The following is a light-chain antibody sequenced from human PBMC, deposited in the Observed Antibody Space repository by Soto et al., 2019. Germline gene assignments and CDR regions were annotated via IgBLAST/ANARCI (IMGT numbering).Light chain of an antibody. CDR2: KVS. Sequence: DVVMTQSPLSLPVTLGQPASISCRSSQSLVYSDGNTYLNWFQQRPGQSPRRLIYKVSNRDSGVPDRFSGSGSGTDFTLKISRVEAEDVGVYYCMQGTQRRGFTFGPGTKVDIK. J-gene: IGKJ3*01. CDR1: QSLVYSDGNTY. CDR3: MQGTQRRGFT. V-gene: IGKV2-30*01.